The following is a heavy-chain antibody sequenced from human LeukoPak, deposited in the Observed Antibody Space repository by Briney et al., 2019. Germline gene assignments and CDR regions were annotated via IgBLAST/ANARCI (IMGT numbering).Heavy chain of an antibody. CDR1: GFTFSNFW. Sequence: GGSLRLSCAVSGFTFSNFWMSWVRQAPGRGLEWVSGINWNGGSTGYADSVKGRFTISRDNAKNSLYLQMNSLRAEDTALYYCARAGGLRGAFDIWGQGTMVTVSS. CDR3: ARAGGLRGAFDI. J-gene: IGHJ3*02. CDR2: INWNGGST. D-gene: IGHD4-17*01. V-gene: IGHV3-20*04.